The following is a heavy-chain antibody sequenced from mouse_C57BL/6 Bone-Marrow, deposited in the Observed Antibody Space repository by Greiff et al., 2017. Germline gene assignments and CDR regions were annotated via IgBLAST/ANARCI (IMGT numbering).Heavy chain of an antibody. V-gene: IGHV3-6*01. CDR3: ARDGIYYDFDY. CDR1: GYSITSGYY. D-gene: IGHD2-4*01. J-gene: IGHJ2*01. CDR2: ISYDGSN. Sequence: EVKLMEPGPGLVKPSQSLSLTCSVTGYSITSGYYWNWIRQFPGNKLEWMGYISYDGSNKYNPSLKNRISITRDTSKNQFFLKLNSVTTEDTATYYCARDGIYYDFDYWGQGTTLTVSS.